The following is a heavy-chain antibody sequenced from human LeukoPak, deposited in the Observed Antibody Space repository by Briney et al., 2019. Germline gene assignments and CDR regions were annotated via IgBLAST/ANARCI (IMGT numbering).Heavy chain of an antibody. CDR3: ARARSGTGNDY. J-gene: IGHJ4*02. Sequence: ASVKVSCKASGYTFTSYDINWVRQAPGQGLEWMGWINPNSGGTNYAQKFQGRVTMTRDTSISTAYMELSRLRSDDTAVYYCARARSGTGNDYWGQGTLVTVPS. CDR1: GYTFTSYD. D-gene: IGHD6-13*01. CDR2: INPNSGGT. V-gene: IGHV1-2*02.